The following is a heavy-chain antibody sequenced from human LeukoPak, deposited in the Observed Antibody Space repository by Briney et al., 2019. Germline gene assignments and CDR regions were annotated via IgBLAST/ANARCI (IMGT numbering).Heavy chain of an antibody. Sequence: SETLSLICTVSGGSINSLYWNWIRQLPGKGLEWIGYIHYSGITNYNPSFNSRVTISLDTSKNQFSLKLTSVTAADMAVYYCARGGRAVTTSSNIHPYYFDYWGQGTLVTVSS. J-gene: IGHJ4*02. CDR3: ARGGRAVTTSSNIHPYYFDY. CDR2: IHYSGIT. V-gene: IGHV4-59*01. CDR1: GGSINSLY. D-gene: IGHD4-17*01.